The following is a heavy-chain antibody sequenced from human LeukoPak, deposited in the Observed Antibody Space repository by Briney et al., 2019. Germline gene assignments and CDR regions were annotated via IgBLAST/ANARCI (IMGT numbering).Heavy chain of an antibody. V-gene: IGHV4-59*01. J-gene: IGHJ6*02. CDR3: ARSSGSGTYVRIQSIGAMDV. D-gene: IGHD3-10*01. Sequence: SEILSLTCTVSGGSISSYYWSWIRQPPGKGLEWIGYIYYSGTTNYNPSLKSRVTISVDTSKNHFSLKLSSVTAADTAVYYCARSSGSGTYVRIQSIGAMDVWGQGTTVTVSS. CDR1: GGSISSYY. CDR2: IYYSGTT.